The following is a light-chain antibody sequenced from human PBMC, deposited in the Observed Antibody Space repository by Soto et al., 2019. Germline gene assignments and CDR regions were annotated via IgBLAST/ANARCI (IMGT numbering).Light chain of an antibody. V-gene: IGKV1-5*03. J-gene: IGKJ4*01. CDR1: QSISSW. CDR3: QQANSFPLT. Sequence: DIQMTQSPSTLSASVGDTVTVTCRASQSISSWLAWYQQKPGKAPNLLIHKASHLESGVPSRFSGSGSGTDFTLTISSLQPEDFATYYCQQANSFPLTFGGGTKVDIK. CDR2: KAS.